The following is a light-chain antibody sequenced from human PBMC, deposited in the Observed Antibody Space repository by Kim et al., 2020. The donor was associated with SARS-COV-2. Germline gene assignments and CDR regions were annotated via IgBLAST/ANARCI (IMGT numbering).Light chain of an antibody. CDR3: CSYAGSYDVV. CDR2: DVS. CDR1: RSDVAGYYY. V-gene: IGLV2-11*01. J-gene: IGLJ2*01. Sequence: GPSVSTASHRSRSDVAGYYYVSWYQQHPGKAPLLIIYDVSKRRSGVPDRFSGSTSGNTASLTISGLQAEDEAYYYCCSYAGSYDVVFGGGTQLT.